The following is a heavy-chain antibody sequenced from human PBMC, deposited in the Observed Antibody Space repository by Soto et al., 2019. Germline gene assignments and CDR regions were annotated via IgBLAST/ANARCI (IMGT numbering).Heavy chain of an antibody. V-gene: IGHV1-69*06. J-gene: IGHJ6*02. D-gene: IGHD6-6*01. CDR2: IIPIFGTA. CDR1: GGTFSSYA. CDR3: ARGCPTYIRSPLCYYYYGMDV. Sequence: SVKVSCKASGGTFSSYAISWVRQAPGQGLEWMGGIIPIFGTANYAQKFQGRVTITADKSTSTAYMELSSLRSEDTAVYYCARGCPTYIRSPLCYYYYGMDVWGQGTTVTVSS.